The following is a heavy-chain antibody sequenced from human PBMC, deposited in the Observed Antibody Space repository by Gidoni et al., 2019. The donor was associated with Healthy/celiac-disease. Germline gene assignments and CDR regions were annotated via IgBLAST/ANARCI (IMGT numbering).Heavy chain of an antibody. CDR1: GFTFSSYG. CDR3: ARDSYYDILTGWRQHNYYYYGMDV. CDR2: IWYEGSNK. J-gene: IGHJ6*02. Sequence: QEQLVESGGGVVQPGRSLRLSCAASGFTFSSYGLHWVRQAPGKGRVWVAVIWYEGSNKYYADSVKGRFTSSRDNSKNTLYLQMNSLRAEDTAVYYCARDSYYDILTGWRQHNYYYYGMDVWGQGTTVTVSS. V-gene: IGHV3-33*01. D-gene: IGHD3-9*01.